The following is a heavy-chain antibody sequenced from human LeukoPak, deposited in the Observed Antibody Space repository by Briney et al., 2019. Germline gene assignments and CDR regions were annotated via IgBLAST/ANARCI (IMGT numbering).Heavy chain of an antibody. Sequence: PPETLSLTCTVSGGSISSSSYYWGWIRQPPGKGLEWIGSIYYSGSTYYNPSLKSRVTISVDTSKNQFSLKLSSVTAADTAVYYCARGAVVAATLFDYWGQGTLVTVSS. V-gene: IGHV4-39*07. CDR1: GGSISSSSYY. CDR3: ARGAVVAATLFDY. CDR2: IYYSGST. D-gene: IGHD2-15*01. J-gene: IGHJ4*02.